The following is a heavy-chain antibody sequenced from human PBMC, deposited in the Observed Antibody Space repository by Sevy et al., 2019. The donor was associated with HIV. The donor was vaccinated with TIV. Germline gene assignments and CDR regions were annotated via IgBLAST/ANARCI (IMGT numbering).Heavy chain of an antibody. CDR1: GFTFSRYA. V-gene: IGHV3-23*01. D-gene: IGHD4-17*01. CDR3: AREGPYCDSSFDY. CDR2: ITDSGGDT. J-gene: IGHJ4*02. Sequence: GGSLRLSCAASGFTFSRYAMSWVRQAPGKGLEWVSAITDSGGDTYYTDSVKGRFTISRDKSKNTLSLQMNCLRAEDTAIYYCAREGPYCDSSFDYWGQGTLVTVSS.